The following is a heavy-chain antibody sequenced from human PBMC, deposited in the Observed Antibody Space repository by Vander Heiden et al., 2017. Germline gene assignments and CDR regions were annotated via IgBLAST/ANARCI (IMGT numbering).Heavy chain of an antibody. CDR3: AKGGGNRDGYSWSLHY. J-gene: IGHJ4*02. CDR2: ISWDGGDT. CDR1: GFIFQDYA. Sequence: EVQLVESGGVVVQPGGSLRLSCAASGFIFQDYARHWLRQAPVKGLEWVSTISWDGGDTDYADSLKGRVTVPRDNSKNSLFLQMNSLRSEDSALYYCAKGGGNRDGYSWSLHYWGQGTLVTVSS. D-gene: IGHD4-4*01. V-gene: IGHV3-43*01.